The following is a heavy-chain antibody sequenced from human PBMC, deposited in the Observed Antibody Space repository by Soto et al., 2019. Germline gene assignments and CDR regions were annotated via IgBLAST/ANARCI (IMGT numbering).Heavy chain of an antibody. Sequence: PSETLSLTCTVSGGSISSGDYYWSGIRQPPGKGLEWIGYIYYSGSTYYNPSLKGRVTISVDTSKNQFSLKLSSVTAADTAVYYCARTSIAARQYYFDYWGQGTLVTVSS. CDR2: IYYSGST. J-gene: IGHJ4*02. CDR1: GGSISSGDYY. CDR3: ARTSIAARQYYFDY. V-gene: IGHV4-30-4*01. D-gene: IGHD6-6*01.